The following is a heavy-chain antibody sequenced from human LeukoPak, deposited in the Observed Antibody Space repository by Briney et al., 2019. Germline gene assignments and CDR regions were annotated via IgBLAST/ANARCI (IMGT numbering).Heavy chain of an antibody. CDR3: AREYYYDSSGYDY. V-gene: IGHV1-2*02. D-gene: IGHD3-22*01. Sequence: ASVKVSCKASGYTFTGYYMHWVRQAPGQGLEWMGWINPNSGGTNYAQKFQGRVTMTRDTSISTAYMELSRLRSDDTAVYYCAREYYYDSSGYDYWGQGTPVTVSS. CDR1: GYTFTGYY. J-gene: IGHJ4*02. CDR2: INPNSGGT.